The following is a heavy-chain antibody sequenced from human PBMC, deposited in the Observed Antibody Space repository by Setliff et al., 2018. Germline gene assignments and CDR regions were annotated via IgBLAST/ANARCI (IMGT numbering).Heavy chain of an antibody. CDR2: IYHSGST. CDR1: GYSISSGYY. Sequence: PSETLSLTCGVSGYSISSGYYWGWIRQPPGKGLEWIGSIYHSGSTYYNPSLKSQVTISVDTSKNQFSLKLSPVTAADTAVYYCARELDGSSYHYWGQGTLVTVSS. J-gene: IGHJ4*02. D-gene: IGHD6-13*01. CDR3: ARELDGSSYHY. V-gene: IGHV4-38-2*02.